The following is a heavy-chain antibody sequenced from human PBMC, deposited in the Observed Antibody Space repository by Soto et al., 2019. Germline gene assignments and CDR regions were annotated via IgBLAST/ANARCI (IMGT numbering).Heavy chain of an antibody. Sequence: SWGSLRLSCAASGFTLSSYARRWVRQAPGKGLEWVPASSGSDNSTYYADSVKGRFTISRDNSKNTLYLQMSSLRAEDTAVYYCAPMGVWGQGTTVTVSS. V-gene: IGHV3-23*01. CDR1: GFTLSSYA. CDR2: SSGSDNST. CDR3: APMGV. J-gene: IGHJ6*02.